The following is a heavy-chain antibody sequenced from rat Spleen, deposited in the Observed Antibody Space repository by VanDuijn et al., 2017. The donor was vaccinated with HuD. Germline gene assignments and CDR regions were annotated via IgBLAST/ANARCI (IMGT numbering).Heavy chain of an antibody. CDR2: ISSDGGGT. CDR1: GFTFSDYY. J-gene: IGHJ3*01. V-gene: IGHV5-29*01. CDR3: ARQRGTTGDWFAY. Sequence: EVQLVESDGGLVQPGRSLKLSCAASGFTFSDYYMAWVRQAPTKGLEWVATISSDGGGTYYPDSVKGRFTISRDNAKSTLYLQMDSLRSEDTATYCCARQRGTTGDWFAYWGQGTLVTVSS. D-gene: IGHD1-10*01.